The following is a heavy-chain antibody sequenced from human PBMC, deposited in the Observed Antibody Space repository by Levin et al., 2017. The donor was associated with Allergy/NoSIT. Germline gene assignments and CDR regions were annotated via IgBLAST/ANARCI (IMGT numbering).Heavy chain of an antibody. CDR1: GFTFSNYA. CDR3: AKEMTTVVPVFDY. D-gene: IGHD4-23*01. Sequence: SGESLKISCAASGFTFSNYAMSWVRLAPGKGLEWVSAITNSGRTYYADSVKGRFTVSRDNSKNTLYLQMNSLRADDTAVYYCAKEMTTVVPVFDYWGQGTLVTVSS. J-gene: IGHJ4*02. CDR2: ITNSGRT. V-gene: IGHV3-23*01.